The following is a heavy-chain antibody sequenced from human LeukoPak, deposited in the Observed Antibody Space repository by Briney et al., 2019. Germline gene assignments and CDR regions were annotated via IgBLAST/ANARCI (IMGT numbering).Heavy chain of an antibody. CDR1: GYTFTSYG. J-gene: IGHJ6*02. CDR3: ARAPEDSDIVVVVAEFYYYGMDV. CDR2: ISAYNGNT. V-gene: IGHV1-18*01. D-gene: IGHD2-15*01. Sequence: ASVKVSCKASGYTFTSYGISWVRQAPGQGLEWMGWISAYNGNTNYAQKLQGRVTMTTDTSTSTAYMELRSLRSDDTAVYYCARAPEDSDIVVVVAEFYYYGMDVWGQGTTVTVSS.